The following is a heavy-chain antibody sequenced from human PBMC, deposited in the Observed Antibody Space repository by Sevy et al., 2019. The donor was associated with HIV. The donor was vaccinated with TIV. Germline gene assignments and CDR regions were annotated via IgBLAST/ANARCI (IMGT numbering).Heavy chain of an antibody. CDR2: ISSSGSTI. D-gene: IGHD3-16*02. CDR3: ARRLRLGELSSYYFDY. V-gene: IGHV3-11*01. J-gene: IGHJ4*02. CDR1: GFTFSDYY. Sequence: GESLKISCAASGFTFSDYYMSWIRQAPGKGLEWVSYISSSGSTIYYADSVKGRFTISRDNAKNSLYLQMNSLRAEDTAVYYCARRLRLGELSSYYFDYWGQGTLVTVSS.